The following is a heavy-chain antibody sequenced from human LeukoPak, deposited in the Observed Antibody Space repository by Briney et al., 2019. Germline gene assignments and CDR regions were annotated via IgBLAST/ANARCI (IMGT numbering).Heavy chain of an antibody. D-gene: IGHD4-23*01. CDR1: GDSISSSSYY. Sequence: SETLSLTCTVSGDSISSSSYYWGWIRQPPGKGLEWIGSIYYSGSTYYNPSLKSRVTISVDTSKNQFSLKLSSVTAADTAVYYCARVGVDYSGNIIKYYFDYWGQGTLVTVSS. V-gene: IGHV4-39*07. CDR3: ARVGVDYSGNIIKYYFDY. J-gene: IGHJ4*02. CDR2: IYYSGST.